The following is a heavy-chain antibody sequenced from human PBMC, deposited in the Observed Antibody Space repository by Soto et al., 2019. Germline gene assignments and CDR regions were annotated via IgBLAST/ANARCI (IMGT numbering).Heavy chain of an antibody. D-gene: IGHD4-17*01. CDR3: AKSPRLHTVGRYYFDY. V-gene: IGHV3-23*01. CDR2: ISGSGGST. J-gene: IGHJ4*02. Sequence: GGSLRLSCAASGFTFSSYAMSWVRQAPGKGLGWVSAISGSGGSTYYADSVKGRFTISRDNSKNALYLQMNSLRAEDTAVYYCAKSPRLHTVGRYYFDYWGQGTLVTVSS. CDR1: GFTFSSYA.